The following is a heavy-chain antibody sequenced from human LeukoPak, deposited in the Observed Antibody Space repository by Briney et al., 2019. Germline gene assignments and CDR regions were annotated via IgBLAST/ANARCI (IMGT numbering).Heavy chain of an antibody. D-gene: IGHD3-10*01. CDR2: VSSHGNDG. V-gene: IGHV3-30*01. J-gene: IGHJ4*02. CDR1: EFTFSHFA. Sequence: GRSLRLSCAVSEFTFSHFAMHWVRQAPGKGLEWVAVVSSHGNDGYYADSVKGRFTISRDNSKNTLYLQIDSLRAEDTALYYCAKFFLPYLAGGTGSRWGQGTLVTVSS. CDR3: AKFFLPYLAGGTGSR.